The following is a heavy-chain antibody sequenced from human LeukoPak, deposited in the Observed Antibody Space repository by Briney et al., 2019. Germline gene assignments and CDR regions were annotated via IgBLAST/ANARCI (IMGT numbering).Heavy chain of an antibody. CDR2: IKRKTDGGTT. CDR3: TTWGALID. D-gene: IGHD2-8*01. CDR1: GFTFSNAW. J-gene: IGHJ4*02. V-gene: IGHV3-15*01. Sequence: PGGSLRLSCGASGFTFSNAWMSWVRQAPGKGLEWVGRIKRKTDGGTTDYAAPVKGRFTISRDDSKNTLYLQMNSLKTEDTAEYYCTTWGALIDWGQGTLVTVSS.